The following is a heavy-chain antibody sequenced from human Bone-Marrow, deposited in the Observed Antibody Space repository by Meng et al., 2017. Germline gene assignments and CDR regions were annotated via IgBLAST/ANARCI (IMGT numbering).Heavy chain of an antibody. J-gene: IGHJ4*02. CDR3: AINTMVRGVAEYYFDY. CDR1: GYSISSGYY. D-gene: IGHD3-10*01. Sequence: GSLRLSCAVSGYSISSGYYWGWIRQPPGKGLEWIGSIYHSGSTYSNPSLKSRVTISVDTSKNQFSLKLSSVTAADTAVYYCAINTMVRGVAEYYFDYWGQGTLVTVSS. CDR2: IYHSGST. V-gene: IGHV4-38-2*01.